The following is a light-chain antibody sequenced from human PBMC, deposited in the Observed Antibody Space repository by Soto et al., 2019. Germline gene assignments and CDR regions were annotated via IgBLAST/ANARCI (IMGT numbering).Light chain of an antibody. Sequence: QSALTQPRSVSGSPGQSVTISCTGTSSDVGGYNSVFWYQQYPGKAPKLMIYGVNKRPSGVPDRFSGSKSGNTASLTISGLQAEDEADYYCCSSTVIYTVLGGGTKLTVL. CDR1: SSDVGGYNS. J-gene: IGLJ2*01. CDR3: CSSTVIYTV. V-gene: IGLV2-11*01. CDR2: GVN.